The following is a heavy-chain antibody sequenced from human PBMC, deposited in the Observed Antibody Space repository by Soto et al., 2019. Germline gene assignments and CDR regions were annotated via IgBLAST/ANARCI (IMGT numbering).Heavy chain of an antibody. V-gene: IGHV3-72*01. J-gene: IGHJ6*02. Sequence: EVHLVASGGGLVQPGGSLRLSCAASGFIFSDHYMDWVRQAPGKGLEWLGRSKNKTNSYTPDYAASVKGRFTVSRDDSKNSLYLQMNSLKTADTAVYYCTRAVSATRASGLDVWGQGTTVTVSS. CDR1: GFIFSDHY. CDR3: TRAVSATRASGLDV. D-gene: IGHD2-15*01. CDR2: SKNKTNSYTP.